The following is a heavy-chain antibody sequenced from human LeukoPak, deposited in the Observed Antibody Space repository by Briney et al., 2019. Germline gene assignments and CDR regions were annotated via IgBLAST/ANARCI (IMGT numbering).Heavy chain of an antibody. D-gene: IGHD6-13*01. CDR2: INWNGGST. V-gene: IGHV3-20*04. Sequence: PGGSLRLSCAASGFTFDDYGMSWVRLAPGKGLEWVSGINWNGGSTGYADSVKGRFTISRDNAKNSLYLQMNSLRAEDTALYYCAMLRGIAAAVRGGWGQGTLVTVSS. J-gene: IGHJ4*02. CDR3: AMLRGIAAAVRGG. CDR1: GFTFDDYG.